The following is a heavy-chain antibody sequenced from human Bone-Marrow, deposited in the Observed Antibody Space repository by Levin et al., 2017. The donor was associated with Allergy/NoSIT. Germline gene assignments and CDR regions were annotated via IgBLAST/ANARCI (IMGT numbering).Heavy chain of an antibody. V-gene: IGHV1-24*01. D-gene: IGHD3-3*01. Sequence: PAASVKVSCKVSGHSLSDLHIHWVRQAPGKGLEWMGGFDPEGGERIYAQNLKGRVTMTDDTATDTAYMELSSLRSEDMAVYFCATAYYTLLPDYSNQFDNWGQGTLVTVSS. CDR3: ATAYYTLLPDYSNQFDN. CDR1: GHSLSDLH. CDR2: FDPEGGER. J-gene: IGHJ4*02.